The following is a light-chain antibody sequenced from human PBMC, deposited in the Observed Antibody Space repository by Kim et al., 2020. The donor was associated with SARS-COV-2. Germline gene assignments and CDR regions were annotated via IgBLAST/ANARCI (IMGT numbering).Light chain of an antibody. CDR1: TSSIGKTY. CDR2: DNH. Sequence: GQKFTISCSGGTSSIGKTYVSWYQQFPGTAPTLLIYDNHKRPSGIPDLFSGSKSDTSATLAITGLQTGDEPDYYCGTWDDSLSIGVFGGGTQLTVL. J-gene: IGLJ2*01. V-gene: IGLV1-51*01. CDR3: GTWDDSLSIGV.